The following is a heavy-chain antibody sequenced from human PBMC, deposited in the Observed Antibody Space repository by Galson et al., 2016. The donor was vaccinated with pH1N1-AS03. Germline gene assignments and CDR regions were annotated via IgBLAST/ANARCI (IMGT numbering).Heavy chain of an antibody. CDR2: IIPMLGRG. CDR1: GGTFSTNG. D-gene: IGHD6-6*01. J-gene: IGHJ4*02. V-gene: IGHV1-69*04. Sequence: SVKVSCKASGGTFSTNGFTWVRQTPGQGLEWMGRIIPMLGRGNYAQKFQGRVTIIADISTSTTYMELSNQTSEDTAIYYCARERDSSSSSIFVYWGQGTQVTVSS. CDR3: ARERDSSSSSIFVY.